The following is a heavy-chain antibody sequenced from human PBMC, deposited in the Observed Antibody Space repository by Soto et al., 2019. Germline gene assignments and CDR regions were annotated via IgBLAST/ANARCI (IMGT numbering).Heavy chain of an antibody. V-gene: IGHV3-23*01. CDR3: AKDLRPDGVWDFDY. D-gene: IGHD4-17*01. CDR2: INSGGRT. J-gene: IGHJ4*02. Sequence: EVQLLESGGGLVQPGGSLRLSCAASGFTFSSYTMNWVRQAPGKGQEWVSGINSGGRTYYADSVKGRFTISRDDSKNTLYLQIISLRAEDTAVYYCAKDLRPDGVWDFDYWGQGTLVTVSS. CDR1: GFTFSSYT.